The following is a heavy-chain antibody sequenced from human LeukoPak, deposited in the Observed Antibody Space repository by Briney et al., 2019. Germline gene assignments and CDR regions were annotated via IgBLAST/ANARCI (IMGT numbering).Heavy chain of an antibody. V-gene: IGHV3-33*06. CDR1: GFTFSHYG. J-gene: IGHJ1*01. CDR3: AKDAQRGFDYSNSLQN. Sequence: GGSLRLSCAASGFTFSHYGMHWVRQTPGVGLEWVAVIWSDGSDKYYAKSVKGRFTISRDNSKNSLFLQMNSLRAEDTAVYYCAKDAQRGFDYSNSLQNWGKGILVTVSS. D-gene: IGHD4-11*01. CDR2: IWSDGSDK.